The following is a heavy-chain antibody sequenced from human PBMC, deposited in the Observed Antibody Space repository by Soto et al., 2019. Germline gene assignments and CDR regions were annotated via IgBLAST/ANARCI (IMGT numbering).Heavy chain of an antibody. CDR1: GGTFSKYP. D-gene: IGHD5-12*01. CDR2: IIPIVGVP. CDR3: ARVLEFRDGYISHFDY. V-gene: IGHV1-69*10. J-gene: IGHJ4*02. Sequence: SVKVSCKASGGTFSKYPFNWVRQAPGQGLEWMGGIIPIVGVPKYAQEFQGRVTITADESTTTVYMEMSSLRSEDTAVYYCARVLEFRDGYISHFDYWGQGTLGTVSS.